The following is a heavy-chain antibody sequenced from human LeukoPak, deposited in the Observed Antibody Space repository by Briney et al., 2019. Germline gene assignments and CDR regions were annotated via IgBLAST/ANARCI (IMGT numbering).Heavy chain of an antibody. Sequence: SETLSLTCAVSGGSFSDDFSCCWLRQLPERGLERVGNISHTGSTSYTPSFRSRVTMSVDMSKTQFSLNLKSVTAADTAMYYCSLFIRGVDNWFAPWGQGTLVTVSS. CDR2: ISHTGST. V-gene: IGHV4-30-2*01. CDR1: GGSFSDDFS. J-gene: IGHJ5*02. D-gene: IGHD3-10*01. CDR3: SLFIRGVDNWFAP.